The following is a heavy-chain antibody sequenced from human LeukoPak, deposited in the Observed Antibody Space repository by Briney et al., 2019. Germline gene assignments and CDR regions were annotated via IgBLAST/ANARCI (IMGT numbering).Heavy chain of an antibody. CDR1: GGTFSSYA. CDR2: INPSGGST. Sequence: ASVKVSCKASGGTFSSYAISWVRQAPGQGLEWMGEINPSGGSTSYAQKFQGRITVTRDTYTNTVYMDLSSLRSEDTATYYCARGAPTTSIGAGRFDYWGQGSLLTVAS. CDR3: ARGAPTTSIGAGRFDY. J-gene: IGHJ4*02. D-gene: IGHD5-12*01. V-gene: IGHV1-46*01.